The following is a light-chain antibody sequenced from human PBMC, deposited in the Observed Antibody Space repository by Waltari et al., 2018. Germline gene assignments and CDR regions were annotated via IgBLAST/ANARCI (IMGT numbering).Light chain of an antibody. V-gene: IGLV2-23*01. CDR2: EGS. J-gene: IGLJ3*02. CDR1: SSDVGSYNL. CDR3: CSYAGRV. Sequence: QSALTQPASVSGSPGQSITISCTGTSSDVGSYNLVSWYQQHPGKAPKLMIYEGSKRPSGVSYRFAGSKAGNTASLTISGLQAEDEADYYCCSYAGRVFGGGTKLTVL.